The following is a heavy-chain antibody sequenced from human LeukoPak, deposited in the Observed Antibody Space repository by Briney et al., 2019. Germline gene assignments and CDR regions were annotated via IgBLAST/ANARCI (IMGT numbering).Heavy chain of an antibody. CDR1: GGSISSGSYY. D-gene: IGHD5-24*01. Sequence: SQTLSLTCTVSGGSISSGSYYWSWIRQPAGKGLEWIGRIYTSGSTNYNPSLKSRVTISVDTSKNQFSLKLSSVTAADTAVYYCARVKMATDLRRVFDYWGQGTLVTVSS. CDR3: ARVKMATDLRRVFDY. CDR2: IYTSGST. J-gene: IGHJ4*02. V-gene: IGHV4-61*02.